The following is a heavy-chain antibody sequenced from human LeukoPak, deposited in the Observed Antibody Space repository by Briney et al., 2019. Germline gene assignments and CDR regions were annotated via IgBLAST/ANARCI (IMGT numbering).Heavy chain of an antibody. CDR1: GGSVSRGSYY. J-gene: IGHJ4*02. CDR2: IYTSGST. D-gene: IGHD1-7*01. CDR3: AVGELELAIDY. V-gene: IGHV4-61*02. Sequence: PSQTLSLTCTVSGGSVSRGSYYWSWIRQPAGKGLEWIGRIYTSGSTNYDPSLKSRVTMSVDTSKNQFSLKLSSVTAADTAVYYCAVGELELAIDYWGQGTLVTVSS.